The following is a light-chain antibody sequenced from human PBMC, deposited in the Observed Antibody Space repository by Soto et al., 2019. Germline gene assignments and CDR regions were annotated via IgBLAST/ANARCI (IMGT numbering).Light chain of an antibody. Sequence: IVLTQSPATLSLSPGERATLSCRASQSVSSYLAWYQQKPGQSPRLLIYGASIRATGIPARFSGSGSGTDLTLTTSTLEPDDFAVYYCQQRATWRTFGQGTKLEI. CDR3: QQRATWRT. J-gene: IGKJ2*01. V-gene: IGKV3-11*01. CDR2: GAS. CDR1: QSVSSY.